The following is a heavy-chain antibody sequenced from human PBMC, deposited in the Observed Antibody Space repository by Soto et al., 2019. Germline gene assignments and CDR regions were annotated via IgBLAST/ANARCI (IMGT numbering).Heavy chain of an antibody. CDR1: GYTFTSYG. CDR3: ARVPYCSSTSCYNNWFDP. J-gene: IGHJ5*02. CDR2: ISAYNGNT. Sequence: QVQLVQSGAEVKKPGASVKVSCKASGYTFTSYGISWVRQAPGQGLEWMGWISAYNGNTNYAQKIQGRVTMTTDTSTRTAYMELRSLRSDDTAVYYCARVPYCSSTSCYNNWFDPWGQGTLVTVSS. V-gene: IGHV1-18*01. D-gene: IGHD2-2*01.